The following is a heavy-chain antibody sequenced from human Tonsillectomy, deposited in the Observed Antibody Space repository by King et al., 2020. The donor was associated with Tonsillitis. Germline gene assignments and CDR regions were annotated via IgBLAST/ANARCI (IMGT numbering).Heavy chain of an antibody. CDR3: ARGVGGSGSYPKLYYYYGMDV. CDR1: GGSISSSGYS. Sequence: QLQESGPGLVKPSQTLSLTCAVSGGSISSSGYSWSWIRQPPGKGLEWIGYIYYSGSTYYNPSLKSRVTISVDTSKNQFSLKLSSVTAADTAVYYCARGVGGSGSYPKLYYYYGMDVWGQGTTVTVSS. CDR2: IYYSGST. V-gene: IGHV4-30-4*07. J-gene: IGHJ6*02. D-gene: IGHD3-10*01.